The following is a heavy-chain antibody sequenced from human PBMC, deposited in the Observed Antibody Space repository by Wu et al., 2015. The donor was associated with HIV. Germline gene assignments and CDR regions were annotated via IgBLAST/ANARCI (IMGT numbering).Heavy chain of an antibody. D-gene: IGHD3-10*01. V-gene: IGHV1-2*02. Sequence: QVQLVQSGAEVKKPGASVKVSCKASGYTFIDYYMHWVRQAPGQGLEWMGWINPNSGGTNYAQKFQGRVTMTRDTSISTAYMELSRLRSDDTAVYYCARDYTSYGSGSYYNTPGYWGQGTLVTVSS. CDR1: GYTFIDYY. J-gene: IGHJ4*02. CDR3: ARDYTSYGSGSYYNTPGY. CDR2: INPNSGGT.